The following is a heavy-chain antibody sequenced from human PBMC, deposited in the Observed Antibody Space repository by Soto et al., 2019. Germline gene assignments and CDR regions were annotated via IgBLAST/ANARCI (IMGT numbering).Heavy chain of an antibody. J-gene: IGHJ4*02. CDR3: AKDTYYYDSSGYYVFDY. V-gene: IGHV3-30*18. CDR2: ISYDGSNK. Sequence: QVQLVESGGGVVQPGRSLRLSCAASGFIFSSYGMHWVRQAAGKGLEWVAVISYDGSNKYYADSVKGRFTISRDNSKNTLYLQMNSLGAEDTAVYYCAKDTYYYDSSGYYVFDYWGQGTLVTVSS. CDR1: GFIFSSYG. D-gene: IGHD3-22*01.